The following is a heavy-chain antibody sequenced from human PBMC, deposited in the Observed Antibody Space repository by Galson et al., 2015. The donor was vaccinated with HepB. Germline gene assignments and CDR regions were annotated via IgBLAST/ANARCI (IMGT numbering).Heavy chain of an antibody. CDR3: ARFGYYYDSSGYTSDY. V-gene: IGHV3-48*02. CDR1: GFTFSSHS. J-gene: IGHJ4*02. CDR2: ISRSSTII. Sequence: SLRLSCAASGFTFSSHSMIWVRQAPGKGLEWVSYISRSSTIIYYPDSVKGRFTISRDNAKNSLFLQVNSLRDEDTAVYYCARFGYYYDSSGYTSDYWGQGTLVTVSS. D-gene: IGHD3-22*01.